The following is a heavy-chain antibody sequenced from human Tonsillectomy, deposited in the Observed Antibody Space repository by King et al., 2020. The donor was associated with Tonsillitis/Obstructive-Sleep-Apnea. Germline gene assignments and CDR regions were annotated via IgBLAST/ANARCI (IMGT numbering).Heavy chain of an antibody. Sequence: VQLVESGGGVVQPGRSLRLSCAASGFTFSDHAMHWVRQAPGKGLEWVALISCDGNNKNYADSVKGRFTISRDNSKNTLYLQMNSLGAEDTAVYYCATNSPGSSWHYYYDGMDVWGQGTTVIVSS. CDR1: GFTFSDHA. J-gene: IGHJ6*02. CDR3: ATNSPGSSWHYYYDGMDV. V-gene: IGHV3-30*04. D-gene: IGHD6-13*01. CDR2: ISCDGNNK.